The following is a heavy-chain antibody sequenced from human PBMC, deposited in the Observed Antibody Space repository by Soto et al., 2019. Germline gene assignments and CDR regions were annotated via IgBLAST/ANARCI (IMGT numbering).Heavy chain of an antibody. Sequence: GGSLRLSCAASGFTFSSYGMHWVRQAPGKGLEWVAVISYDGSNKYYADSVKGRFTISRDNSKNTLYLQMNSLRAEDTAVYYCAKDRSGGTMVREHMDVWGQGTTVTVSS. V-gene: IGHV3-30*18. CDR2: ISYDGSNK. CDR3: AKDRSGGTMVREHMDV. CDR1: GFTFSSYG. D-gene: IGHD3-10*01. J-gene: IGHJ6*02.